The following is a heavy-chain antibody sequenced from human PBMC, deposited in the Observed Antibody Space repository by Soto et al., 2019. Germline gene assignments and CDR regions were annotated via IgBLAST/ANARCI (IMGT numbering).Heavy chain of an antibody. CDR1: GFTFSSYS. Sequence: GGSLRLSCAASGFTFSSYSMNWVRQAPGKGLEWVSSISSSSSYIYYADSMKGRFTISRDNAKNSLYLQMNSLRAEDTAVYYCARDLDGMEHNWGQGTLVTVSS. D-gene: IGHD1-1*01. V-gene: IGHV3-21*01. CDR2: ISSSSSYI. CDR3: ARDLDGMEHN. J-gene: IGHJ4*02.